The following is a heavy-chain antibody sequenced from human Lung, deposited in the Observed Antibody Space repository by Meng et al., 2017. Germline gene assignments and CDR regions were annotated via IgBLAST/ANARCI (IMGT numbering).Heavy chain of an antibody. Sequence: SDTLSLTFTVSGGSMGSHYWSWIRQPDGKALEWIGRIFPSGSTNYKPSLRSRATMSVNTSRSQFSLKLTSVTAADTTVYYCARESDRVTTMIDYWGQGTLVTVSS. D-gene: IGHD5-12*01. CDR1: GGSMGSHY. V-gene: IGHV4-4*07. CDR3: ARESDRVTTMIDY. CDR2: IFPSGST. J-gene: IGHJ4*02.